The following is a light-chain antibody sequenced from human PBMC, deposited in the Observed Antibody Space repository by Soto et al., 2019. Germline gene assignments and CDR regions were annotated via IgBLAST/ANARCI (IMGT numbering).Light chain of an antibody. CDR1: SSDIGNYDF. CDR3: ISYTTSTSFIL. CDR2: EVT. J-gene: IGLJ2*01. V-gene: IGLV2-14*01. Sequence: QSALTQPASVSGSPGQSITISCTGTSSDIGNYDFVSWYQQVPGTAPKAMIYEVTSRPSGVSNRFSGSKSGNTASLTISGLQAEDEAYYYCISYTTSTSFILLGGGPKLTVL.